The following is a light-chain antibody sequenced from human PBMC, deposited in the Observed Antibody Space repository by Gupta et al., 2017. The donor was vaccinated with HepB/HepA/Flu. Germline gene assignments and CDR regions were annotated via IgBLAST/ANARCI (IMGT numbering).Light chain of an antibody. CDR3: QQDHSSPLT. CDR1: QGIGNY. J-gene: IGKJ5*01. Sequence: DIQMTQSPSSLSASVGDRVTITCRASQGIGNYLAWFQQKPGAAPKSLIYAASMLQSGVPSKFSGSVSATDFTLTISILHPEDFATYYCQQDHSSPLTFGQGTRLEIK. V-gene: IGKV1-16*02. CDR2: AAS.